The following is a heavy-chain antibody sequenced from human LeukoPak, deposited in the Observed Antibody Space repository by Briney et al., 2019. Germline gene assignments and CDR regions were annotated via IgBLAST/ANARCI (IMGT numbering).Heavy chain of an antibody. D-gene: IGHD3-3*01. V-gene: IGHV4-39*01. CDR2: IYYSGST. J-gene: IGHJ6*03. Sequence: SETLSLTCTVSGGPISSSSYYWGWIRQPPGKGLEWIGSIYYSGSTYYNPSLKSRVTISVDTSKNQFSLKLSSVTAADTAVYYCARRFWSGYSPPPYYYYYMDVWGKGTTVTVSS. CDR3: ARRFWSGYSPPPYYYYYMDV. CDR1: GGPISSSSYY.